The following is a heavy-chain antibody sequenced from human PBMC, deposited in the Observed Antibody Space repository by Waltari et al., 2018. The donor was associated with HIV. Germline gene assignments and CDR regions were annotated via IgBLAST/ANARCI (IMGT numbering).Heavy chain of an antibody. D-gene: IGHD3-16*01. CDR2: ISSSSSYI. V-gene: IGHV3-21*01. CDR1: GFTFSSYS. CDR3: ARDGGLWPHDRSYYFDY. Sequence: EVQLVESGGGLVKPGGSLRLSCAASGFTFSSYSMNWVRQAPGTGLEWVSSISSSSSYIYYADSVKGRFTISRDNAKNSLYLQMNSLRAEDTAVYYCARDGGLWPHDRSYYFDYWGQGTLVTVSS. J-gene: IGHJ4*02.